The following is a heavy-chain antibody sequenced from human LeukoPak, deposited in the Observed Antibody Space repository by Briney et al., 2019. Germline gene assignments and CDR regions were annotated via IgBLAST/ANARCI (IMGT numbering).Heavy chain of an antibody. CDR1: GFTVSSNY. CDR2: IYSGGST. V-gene: IGHV3-53*01. CDR3: ASSHGYGDFPYEYFQH. J-gene: IGHJ1*01. D-gene: IGHD4-17*01. Sequence: GGSLRLSCEASGFTVSSNYMSWVRQAPGKGLEWVSVIYSGGSTYYADSVKGRFTISRDNSKNTLYPQMNSLRAEGTAVYYCASSHGYGDFPYEYFQHWGQGTLVTVSS.